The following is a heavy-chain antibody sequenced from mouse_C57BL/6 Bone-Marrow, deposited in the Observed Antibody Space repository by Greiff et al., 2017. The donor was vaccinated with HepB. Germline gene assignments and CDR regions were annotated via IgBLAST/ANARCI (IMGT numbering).Heavy chain of an antibody. CDR1: GYTFTSYW. CDR3: ARHWGFAY. Sequence: QVHVKQPGAELVKPGASVKLSCKASGYTFTSYWMHWVKQRPGQGLEWIGMIHPNSGSTNYNEKFKSKATLTVDKSSSTAYMQLSSLTSEDSAVYYCARHWGFAYWGQGTLVTVSA. V-gene: IGHV1-64*01. CDR2: IHPNSGST. J-gene: IGHJ3*01. D-gene: IGHD4-1*01.